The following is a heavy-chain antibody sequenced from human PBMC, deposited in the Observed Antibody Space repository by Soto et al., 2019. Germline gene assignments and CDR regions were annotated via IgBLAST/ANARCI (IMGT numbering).Heavy chain of an antibody. Sequence: ASVKVSCKASGYTFTSYDINWVRQATGQGLEWMGWINPNSGGTNYAQKFQGWVTMTRDTSISTAYMELSRLRSDDTAVDYCSRDRGYYGWGYYYYGMDVWGQGTTVTVSS. CDR3: SRDRGYYGWGYYYYGMDV. CDR1: GYTFTSYD. CDR2: INPNSGGT. J-gene: IGHJ6*02. V-gene: IGHV1-2*04. D-gene: IGHD3-10*01.